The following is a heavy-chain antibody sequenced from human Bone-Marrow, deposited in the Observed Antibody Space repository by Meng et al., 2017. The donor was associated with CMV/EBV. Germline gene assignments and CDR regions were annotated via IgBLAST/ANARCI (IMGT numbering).Heavy chain of an antibody. V-gene: IGHV4-4*02. Sequence: SGGSISSSHWWSWVRQPPGKGLEWIGEIYHSGSTNYNPSLKSRVTISVDKSKNQFSLKLSSVTAADTAVYYCARDGLTKLTDWYFDLWGRGTLVTVSS. CDR1: GGSISSSHW. CDR3: ARDGLTKLTDWYFDL. D-gene: IGHD4/OR15-4a*01. J-gene: IGHJ2*01. CDR2: IYHSGST.